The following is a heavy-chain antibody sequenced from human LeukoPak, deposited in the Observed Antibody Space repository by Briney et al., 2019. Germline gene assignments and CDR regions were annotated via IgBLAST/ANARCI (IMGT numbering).Heavy chain of an antibody. CDR2: IYYSGST. CDR1: GGSISSSSYY. D-gene: IGHD4-17*01. J-gene: IGHJ4*02. V-gene: IGHV4-39*07. CDR3: ARLRVWYFDY. Sequence: SETLSLTCTVSGGSISSSSYYWGWIRQPPGKGLEWIGSIYYSGSTYYNPSLKSRVTISVDTSKNQFSLKLSSVTAADTAVYYCARLRVWYFDYWGQGTLVTVSS.